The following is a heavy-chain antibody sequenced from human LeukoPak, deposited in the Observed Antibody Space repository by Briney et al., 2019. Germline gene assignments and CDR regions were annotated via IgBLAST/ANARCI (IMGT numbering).Heavy chain of an antibody. CDR3: AKGTGDYGMDV. D-gene: IGHD1-1*01. V-gene: IGHV3-23*01. Sequence: GGSLRLSCAASGFTFSSYALSCVRQAPGKGLEWVSGISDSGGSTYYADSVKGRFTISRDNSKNTVYLQMNSLRAEDTAIYYCAKGTGDYGMDVWGQGTTVTVSS. J-gene: IGHJ6*02. CDR1: GFTFSSYA. CDR2: ISDSGGST.